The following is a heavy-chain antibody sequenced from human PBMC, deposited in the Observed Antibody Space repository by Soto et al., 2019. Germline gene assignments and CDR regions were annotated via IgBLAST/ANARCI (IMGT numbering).Heavy chain of an antibody. CDR1: GGTFSSYT. D-gene: IGHD1-1*01. V-gene: IGHV1-69*02. J-gene: IGHJ6*02. Sequence: QVQLVQSGAEVKKPGSSVKVSCKASGGTFSSYTISWVRQAPGQGLEWMGRIIPILGIANYAQKFQGRVTITADESTSTAYMELSSLRSDDTAVYYCARVTVRDYYGMDVWGQGTTVTVSS. CDR2: IIPILGIA. CDR3: ARVTVRDYYGMDV.